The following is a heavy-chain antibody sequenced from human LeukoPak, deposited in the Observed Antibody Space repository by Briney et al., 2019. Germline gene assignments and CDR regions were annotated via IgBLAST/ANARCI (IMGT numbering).Heavy chain of an antibody. Sequence: GRSLRLSCAASGFTFTNYAMHWVRQAPGKGLEWVAVMSYGGSNKYYADSVKGRFTISRDNSKNTLYLQMNSLRAEDTAVYHCATDSGTSSFDQWGQGTLVTVSS. CDR2: MSYGGSNK. CDR1: GFTFTNYA. J-gene: IGHJ4*02. CDR3: ATDSGTSSFDQ. V-gene: IGHV3-30*03. D-gene: IGHD2-2*01.